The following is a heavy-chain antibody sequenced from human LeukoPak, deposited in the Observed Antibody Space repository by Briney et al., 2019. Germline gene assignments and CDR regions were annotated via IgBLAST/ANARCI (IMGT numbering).Heavy chain of an antibody. CDR3: ARDEKYAFDH. CDR2: IRSSTGTT. CDR1: GFTFNSYT. Sequence: GGSLRLSCAASGFTFNSYTMNWVLQAPGKGLEWVSYIRSSTGTTSYADSVKGRFTISTDNAKNSVYLQMASLRAEDTAVYFCARDEKYAFDHWGQGTLVTVSS. J-gene: IGHJ4*02. V-gene: IGHV3-48*01.